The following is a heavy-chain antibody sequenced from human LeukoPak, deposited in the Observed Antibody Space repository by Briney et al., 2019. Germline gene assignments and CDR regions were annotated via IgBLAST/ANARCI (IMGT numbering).Heavy chain of an antibody. J-gene: IGHJ4*02. CDR3: AREDRTSGYYYGIDY. CDR2: ISAYNGNT. CDR1: GYTFTSYG. V-gene: IGHV1-18*01. D-gene: IGHD3-22*01. Sequence: GASVKVSCKASGYTFTSYGISWVRQAPGQGLEWMGWISAYNGNTNYAQKLQGRVTMTTDTSTSTAYMELRSLRSDDTAVYYCAREDRTSGYYYGIDYWGQGTLVTVSS.